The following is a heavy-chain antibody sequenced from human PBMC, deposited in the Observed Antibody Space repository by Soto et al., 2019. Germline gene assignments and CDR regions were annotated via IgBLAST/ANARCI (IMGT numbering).Heavy chain of an antibody. CDR2: ISVYNSNT. J-gene: IGHJ6*02. Sequence: QVRLVQSGAEVRKPGASVKVSCKASGYTFTGYGFSWVRQAPGHGLEWMGWISVYNSNTNYAKKFQGRVTMTADPSTSTAYMELRSLRSDDTAVYFCARDEPGEPLDTVSYFGLDVWGRGTTVTVSS. V-gene: IGHV1-18*01. CDR1: GYTFTGYG. D-gene: IGHD3-16*01. CDR3: ARDEPGEPLDTVSYFGLDV.